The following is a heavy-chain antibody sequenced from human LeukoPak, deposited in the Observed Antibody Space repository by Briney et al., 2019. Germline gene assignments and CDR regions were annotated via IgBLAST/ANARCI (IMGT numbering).Heavy chain of an antibody. Sequence: GGSLRLSCAASGFTFSSYEMNWVRQAPGKGLEWVSYVSSSGSTIYYADSVKGRFTISRDNSKNTLYLQMNSLRAEDTAVYYCARDLLTEWLFDYWGQGTLVTVSS. J-gene: IGHJ4*02. CDR2: VSSSGSTI. CDR1: GFTFSSYE. V-gene: IGHV3-48*03. CDR3: ARDLLTEWLFDY. D-gene: IGHD3-3*01.